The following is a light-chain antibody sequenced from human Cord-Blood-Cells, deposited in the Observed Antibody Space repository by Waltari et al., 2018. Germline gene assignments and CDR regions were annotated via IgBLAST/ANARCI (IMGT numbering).Light chain of an antibody. CDR2: DAS. J-gene: IGKJ4*01. CDR1: QSVSSY. Sequence: EIVLTQSPAPLSLSPRERAPSSCRASQSVSSYLAWYQQKPGQAPRLLIYDASNRATGIPARFSGSGSGTDFTLTISSLEPEDFAVYYCQQRSNWGLTFGGGTKVEIK. CDR3: QQRSNWGLT. V-gene: IGKV3-11*01.